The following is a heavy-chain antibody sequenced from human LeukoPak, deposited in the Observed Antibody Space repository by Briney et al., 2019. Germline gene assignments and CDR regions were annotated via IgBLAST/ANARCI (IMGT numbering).Heavy chain of an antibody. CDR1: GGTFSSYA. Sequence: ASVKVSCKASGGTFSSYAISWARQAPGQGLEWVGRINPNSGGTNYAQKFQGRVTMTIDTSINTSYMELNRLTSDDTAVYYCARDRLRLLEFGQDKPNWFDPWGQGTLVTVSS. V-gene: IGHV1-2*06. J-gene: IGHJ5*02. CDR2: INPNSGGT. CDR3: ARDRLRLLEFGQDKPNWFDP. D-gene: IGHD3-3*01.